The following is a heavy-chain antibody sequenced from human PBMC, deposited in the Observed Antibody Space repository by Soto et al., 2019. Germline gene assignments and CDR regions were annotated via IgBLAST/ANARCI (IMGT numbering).Heavy chain of an antibody. J-gene: IGHJ3*02. CDR1: GYTFTSYD. Sequence: QVQLVQSGAEVKKPGASVKVSCKASGYTFTSYDINWVRQATGQGLEWMGWMNPNSGKTGYAQKFQGRVTMTRNTSISTAYMELSSLRSEDTAVYYCARSLLDIVVVPAAIIIDAFAIWGQGTMVTVSS. CDR3: ARSLLDIVVVPAAIIIDAFAI. D-gene: IGHD2-2*01. V-gene: IGHV1-8*01. CDR2: MNPNSGKT.